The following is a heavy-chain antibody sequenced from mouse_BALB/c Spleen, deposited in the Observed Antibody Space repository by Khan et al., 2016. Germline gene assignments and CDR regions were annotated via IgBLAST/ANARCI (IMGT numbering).Heavy chain of an antibody. J-gene: IGHJ3*01. CDR3: AGWAYYGNDLCAY. Sequence: QVQLKQSGAELAKPGASVKMSCKASGYTFTSYWMHWVKQRPGQGLEWIGYINPSTGYTEYNQKFKDKATLTADKSSSTAYMQLSSLTSEDSAVYYCAGWAYYGNDLCAYWGQGTLVTVSA. V-gene: IGHV1-7*01. CDR2: INPSTGYT. D-gene: IGHD2-9*01. CDR1: GYTFTSYW.